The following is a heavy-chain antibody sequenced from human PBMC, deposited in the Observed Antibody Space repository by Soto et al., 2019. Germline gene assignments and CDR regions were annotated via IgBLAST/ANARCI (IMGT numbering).Heavy chain of an antibody. CDR3: ARDPDQYDY. Sequence: PGGSLRLSCAASGFTFSSYTMNWVRQAPGKGLEWVSSITSSSSYIYYADSVKGRFTISRDNTKNSLYLQMNSLRAKDTAVYYCARDPDQYDYWGQGTLVTVSS. CDR1: GFTFSSYT. CDR2: ITSSSSYI. V-gene: IGHV3-21*01. J-gene: IGHJ4*02.